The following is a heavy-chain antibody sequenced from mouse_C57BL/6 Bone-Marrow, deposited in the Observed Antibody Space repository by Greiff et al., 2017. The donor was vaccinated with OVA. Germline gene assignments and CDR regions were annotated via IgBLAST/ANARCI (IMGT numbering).Heavy chain of an antibody. Sequence: EVKLMESGGGLVKPGGSLKLSCAASGFTFSDYGMHWVRQAPEKGLEWVAYISSGSSTIYYADTVKGRFTISRDNAKNTLFLPMTSLRSEDTAMYYCARGTGALWGQGTTLTVSS. V-gene: IGHV5-17*01. CDR3: ARGTGAL. CDR2: ISSGSSTI. D-gene: IGHD3-1*01. J-gene: IGHJ2*01. CDR1: GFTFSDYG.